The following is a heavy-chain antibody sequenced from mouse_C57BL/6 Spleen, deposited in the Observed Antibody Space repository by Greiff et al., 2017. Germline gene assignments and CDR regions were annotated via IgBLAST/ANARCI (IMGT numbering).Heavy chain of an antibody. J-gene: IGHJ4*01. CDR2: IYPGDGDT. V-gene: IGHV1-82*01. D-gene: IGHD2-2*01. Sequence: VQLVESGPELVKPGASVKISCKASGYAFSSSWMNWVKQRPGKGLEWIGRIYPGDGDTNYNGKFKGKATLTADKSSSTAYMQLSSLTSEDSAVYFCARSGDGYDGSYAMDYWGQGTSVTVSS. CDR1: GYAFSSSW. CDR3: ARSGDGYDGSYAMDY.